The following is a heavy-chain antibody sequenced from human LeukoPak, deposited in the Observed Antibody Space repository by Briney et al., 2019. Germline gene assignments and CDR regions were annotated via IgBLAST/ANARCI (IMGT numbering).Heavy chain of an antibody. V-gene: IGHV3-7*01. Sequence: GGSLRLSCVASGFTFSTYWMSWVRQAPGKGLEWVANIKQDGSEKYYVDSVKGRFTISRDNAKNSLYLQMNSLRAEDTAVYYCARGGYVWGSYLNYWGQGTLVTVSS. CDR3: ARGGYVWGSYLNY. D-gene: IGHD3-16*01. CDR1: GFTFSTYW. J-gene: IGHJ4*02. CDR2: IKQDGSEK.